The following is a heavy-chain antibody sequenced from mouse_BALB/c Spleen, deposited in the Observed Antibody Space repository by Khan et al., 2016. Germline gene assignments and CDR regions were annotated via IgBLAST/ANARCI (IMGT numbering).Heavy chain of an antibody. D-gene: IGHD2-1*01. CDR2: IYPGDGDT. CDR1: GYTFTSYW. J-gene: IGHJ3*01. V-gene: IGHV1-87*01. Sequence: QVQLQQSGAELARPGASVKLSCKASGYTFTSYWMQWVKQRPGQGLEWIGAIYPGDGDTRYTQKFKGKATLTADKSSSTAYMQLSSLASEDSAVYYYARGGNGNWAWFAYWGQGTLVTVSA. CDR3: ARGGNGNWAWFAY.